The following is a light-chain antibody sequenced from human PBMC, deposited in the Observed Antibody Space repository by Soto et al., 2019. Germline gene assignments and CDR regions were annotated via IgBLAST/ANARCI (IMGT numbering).Light chain of an antibody. Sequence: QAVVTQEPSLTVSPGGTVTLTCTSSTGAVTSDHYPNWFQQKPGQAPRSLIYSISNRHSWAPARFSGSLLGAKAALTLSGVQPEDEVEYYRLLYYGGVYVFGTGTKVTVL. V-gene: IGLV7-43*01. J-gene: IGLJ1*01. CDR2: SIS. CDR1: TGAVTSDHY. CDR3: LLYYGGVYV.